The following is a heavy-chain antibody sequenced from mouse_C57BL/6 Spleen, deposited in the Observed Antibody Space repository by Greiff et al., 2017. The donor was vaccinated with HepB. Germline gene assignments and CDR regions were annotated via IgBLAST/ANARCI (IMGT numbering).Heavy chain of an antibody. Sequence: DVQLQESGPELVKPGASVKMSCKASGYTFTDYNMHWVKQSHGKSLEWIGYINPNNGGTSYNQKFKGKATLTVNKSSSTAYMELRSLTSEDSAVYYCAGYGRRDYYAMDYWGQGTSVTVSS. J-gene: IGHJ4*01. D-gene: IGHD1-2*01. CDR2: INPNNGGT. V-gene: IGHV1-22*01. CDR1: GYTFTDYN. CDR3: AGYGRRDYYAMDY.